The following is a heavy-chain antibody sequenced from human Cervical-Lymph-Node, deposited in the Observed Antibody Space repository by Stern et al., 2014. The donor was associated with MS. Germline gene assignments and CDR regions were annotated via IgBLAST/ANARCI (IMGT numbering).Heavy chain of an antibody. CDR3: AKEGKGRNGYNNPFDY. V-gene: IGHV1-69*01. D-gene: IGHD5-24*01. Sequence: VQLVESGAEVRKPGSSVKVSCQASGDTFGTYTFSWVRQAPGQGLEWMGGIIPIFGTANYAQKFQGTVTITADESTNTGYMELSSQRSEDTAVYYGAKEGKGRNGYNNPFDYWGQGTLVTVSS. J-gene: IGHJ4*02. CDR2: IIPIFGTA. CDR1: GDTFGTYT.